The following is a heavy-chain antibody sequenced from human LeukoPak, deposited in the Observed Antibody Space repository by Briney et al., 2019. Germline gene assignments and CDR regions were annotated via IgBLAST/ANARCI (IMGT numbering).Heavy chain of an antibody. Sequence: GGSLRLSCAASGFTFTTYSMNWVRQAPGKGPEWVSSISSTSSYVYYADSVRGRFTISRDNAKNSLYLQMDSLRAEDTAVYYCANRHFWGQGTLVTVSS. CDR3: ANRHF. D-gene: IGHD3-3*02. J-gene: IGHJ4*02. CDR1: GFTFTTYS. CDR2: ISSTSSYV. V-gene: IGHV3-21*01.